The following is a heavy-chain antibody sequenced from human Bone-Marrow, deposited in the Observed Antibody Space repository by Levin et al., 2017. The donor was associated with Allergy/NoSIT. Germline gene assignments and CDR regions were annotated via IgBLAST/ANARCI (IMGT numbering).Heavy chain of an antibody. J-gene: IGHJ3*01. V-gene: IGHV1-69*13. D-gene: IGHD6-13*01. CDR2: IIPMFRTP. CDR3: ARDGSRKGSWPYDAFEC. CDR1: GGTLSRNA. Sequence: SVKVSCKAFGGTLSRNALSWVRQAPGQGLEWMGGIIPMFRTPTYAQQFQGRVTITADESTSTAYMELRGLRSQDTAVYYCARDGSRKGSWPYDAFECWGQGTMVTVSS.